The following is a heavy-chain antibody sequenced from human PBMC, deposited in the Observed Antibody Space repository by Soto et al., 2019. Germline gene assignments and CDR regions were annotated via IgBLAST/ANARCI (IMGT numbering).Heavy chain of an antibody. CDR2: LYWDDTR. V-gene: IGHV2-5*02. Sequence: QITLKESSPTLVKPTQTLTLTCSFSGFSLYTRGVGVGWIRQPPGKALEWLALLYWDDTRRYNPSLKNTLTIAKDTSENQVVLTVTDMGPVDTGTYFCAHYTTDTYFDVWGKGATVPVSS. CDR1: GFSLYTRGVG. D-gene: IGHD1-1*01. CDR3: AHYTTDTYFDV. J-gene: IGHJ6*04.